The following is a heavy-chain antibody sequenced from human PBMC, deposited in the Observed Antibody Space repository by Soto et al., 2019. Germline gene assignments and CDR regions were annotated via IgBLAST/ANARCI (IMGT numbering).Heavy chain of an antibody. D-gene: IGHD6-19*01. CDR1: GGTFSSYA. CDR3: ARGDADGYSSGWPQND. J-gene: IGHJ4*02. V-gene: IGHV1-69*13. Sequence: SVKVSCKASGGTFSSYAISWVRQAPGQGLEWMGGIIPIFGTANYAQKFQGRVTITADESTSTAYMELSSLRSEDTAVYYCARGDADGYSSGWPQNDWGQGTLVTVSS. CDR2: IIPIFGTA.